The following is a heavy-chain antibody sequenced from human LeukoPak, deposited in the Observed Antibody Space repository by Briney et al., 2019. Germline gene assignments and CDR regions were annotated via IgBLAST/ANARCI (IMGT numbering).Heavy chain of an antibody. V-gene: IGHV3-30*18. CDR3: AKGYSSSSGVDY. J-gene: IGHJ4*02. CDR1: GFTFSSYG. D-gene: IGHD6-6*01. CDR2: ISYDGSNK. Sequence: GGSLRLSCAASGFTFSSYGMHWVRQAPGKGLEWVAVISYDGSNKYYADSVKGRFTISRDNSKNSLYLQMNSLRTEDTALYYCAKGYSSSSGVDYWGQGTLVTVSS.